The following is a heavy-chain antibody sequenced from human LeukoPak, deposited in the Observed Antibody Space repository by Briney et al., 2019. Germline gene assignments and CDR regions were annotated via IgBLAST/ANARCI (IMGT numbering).Heavy chain of an antibody. CDR2: IRYDGSNK. V-gene: IGHV3-30*02. CDR3: AKWGQYCSGGSCYYLGRHYYYYYMDV. Sequence: AGGSLRLSCAASGFTFSSYGMHWVRQAPGKGLEWVAFIRYDGSNKYYADSVKGRFTISRDNSKNTLYLQMNSLRAEDTAVYYCAKWGQYCSGGSCYYLGRHYYYYYMDVWGKGTTVTVSS. D-gene: IGHD2-15*01. J-gene: IGHJ6*03. CDR1: GFTFSSYG.